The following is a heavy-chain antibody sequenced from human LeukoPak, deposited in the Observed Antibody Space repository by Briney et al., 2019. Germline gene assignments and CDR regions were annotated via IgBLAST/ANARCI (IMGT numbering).Heavy chain of an antibody. CDR3: AREGLDGGNSAAGYFDY. CDR2: INPNSGGT. V-gene: IGHV1-2*02. Sequence: ASVKVSCKASGYTFTGYYMHWVRQAPGQGLEWMGWINPNSGGTNYAQKFQGRVTMTRDTSISTAYMELSRLRSDDTAVYYCAREGLDGGNSAAGYFDYWGQGTLVTVSS. J-gene: IGHJ4*02. CDR1: GYTFTGYY. D-gene: IGHD4-23*01.